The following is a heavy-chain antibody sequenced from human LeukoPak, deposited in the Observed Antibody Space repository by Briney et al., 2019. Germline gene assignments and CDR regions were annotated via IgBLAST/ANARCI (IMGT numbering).Heavy chain of an antibody. CDR2: MWDDGTNE. CDR3: ASTPADYYDSSGPYDAFDI. Sequence: PGGSLRLSCTASGFNFGIYGMHWVRQAPGKGLEWVAVMWDDGTNENYVESVKGRFSISRDNGQRTLFLQMNSLRVEDTAVYYCASTPADYYDSSGPYDAFDIWGQGTMVTVSS. V-gene: IGHV3-33*01. J-gene: IGHJ3*02. D-gene: IGHD3-22*01. CDR1: GFNFGIYG.